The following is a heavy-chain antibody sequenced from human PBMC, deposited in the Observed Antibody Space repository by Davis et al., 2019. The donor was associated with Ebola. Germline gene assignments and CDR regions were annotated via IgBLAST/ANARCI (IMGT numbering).Heavy chain of an antibody. CDR2: ISWNSGNI. V-gene: IGHV3-9*01. CDR1: GFTFDDYA. D-gene: IGHD3-16*01. CDR3: ATWGGTYRFDY. Sequence: GGSLRLSCAASGFTFDDYAMHWVRQAPGKGLEWVSGISWNSGNIGYAGSVKGRFTISRDNSKNTLFLQMSSLRAEDTAVYYCATWGGTYRFDYWGQGTLVTVSS. J-gene: IGHJ4*01.